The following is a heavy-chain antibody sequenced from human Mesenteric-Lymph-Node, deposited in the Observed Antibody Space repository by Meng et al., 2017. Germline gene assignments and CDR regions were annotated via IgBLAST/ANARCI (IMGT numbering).Heavy chain of an antibody. Sequence: GESLKISCAASGFTFSSYWRSWVRQAPGKGLEWVANIKEDGSANYYVDSVKGRFTISRDNAKNSLYLQMKSLRAEDTAVYYCARGSRVRGLFKAGYGMDVWGQGTTVTVSS. CDR2: IKEDGSAN. V-gene: IGHV3-7*01. CDR1: GFTFSSYW. D-gene: IGHD3-10*01. CDR3: ARGSRVRGLFKAGYGMDV. J-gene: IGHJ6*02.